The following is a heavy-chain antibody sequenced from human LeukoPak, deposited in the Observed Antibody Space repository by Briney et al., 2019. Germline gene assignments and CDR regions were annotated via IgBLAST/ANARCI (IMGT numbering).Heavy chain of an antibody. Sequence: PGGSLRLSCAASGFTFSSYGMHWVRQAPGKGLEWVAVISYDGSNKYYADSVKGRFTISRDNSKNTLYLQMNSLRAEDTAVYYCAIHPTPQDTAMVTPSDYWGQGTLVTVSS. J-gene: IGHJ4*02. CDR1: GFTFSSYG. CDR3: AIHPTPQDTAMVTPSDY. D-gene: IGHD5-18*01. CDR2: ISYDGSNK. V-gene: IGHV3-30*03.